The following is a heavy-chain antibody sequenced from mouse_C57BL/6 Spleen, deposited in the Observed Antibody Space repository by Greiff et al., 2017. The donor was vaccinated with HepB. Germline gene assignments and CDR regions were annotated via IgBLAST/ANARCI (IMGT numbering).Heavy chain of an antibody. CDR3: AGDGYYRVYFDY. D-gene: IGHD2-3*01. Sequence: VQLQQPGAELVKPGASVKMSCKASGYTFTSYWITWVKQRPGQGLEWIGDIYPGSGSTNYNEKFKSKATLTVYTSSSTAYIQLSSLTSEDSAVYYCAGDGYYRVYFDYWGQGTTLTVSS. J-gene: IGHJ2*01. CDR1: GYTFTSYW. CDR2: IYPGSGST. V-gene: IGHV1-55*01.